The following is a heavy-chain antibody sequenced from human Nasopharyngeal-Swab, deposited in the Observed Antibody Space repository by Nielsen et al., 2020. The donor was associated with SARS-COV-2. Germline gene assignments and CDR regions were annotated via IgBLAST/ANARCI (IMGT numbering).Heavy chain of an antibody. Sequence: SETLSLTCTVSGGSISSGSYYWSWIRQPAGKGLEWIGRIYTSGGTNYNPSLKSRVTISVDTSKNQFSLKLSSVTAADTAVYYCARGYYYDSSGFFDYWGQGTLVTVSS. J-gene: IGHJ4*02. CDR3: ARGYYYDSSGFFDY. D-gene: IGHD3-22*01. CDR2: IYTSGGT. V-gene: IGHV4-61*02. CDR1: GGSISSGSYY.